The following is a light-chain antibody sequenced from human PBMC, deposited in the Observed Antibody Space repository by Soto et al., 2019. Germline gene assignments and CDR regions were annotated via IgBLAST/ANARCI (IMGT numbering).Light chain of an antibody. Sequence: PGERATLSCSASQSVSSSFLAWYQQKPDQAPRLLIYGASSRATGIPDTFSGRASGTDFTLTISRLEPEDFAVYYCQQYGSSPPLSFGGGTKVDIK. J-gene: IGKJ4*01. V-gene: IGKV3-20*01. CDR1: QSVSSSF. CDR2: GAS. CDR3: QQYGSSPPLS.